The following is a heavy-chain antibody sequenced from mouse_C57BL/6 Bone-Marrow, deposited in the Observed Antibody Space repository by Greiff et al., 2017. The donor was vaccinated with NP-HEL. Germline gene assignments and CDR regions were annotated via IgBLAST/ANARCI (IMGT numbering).Heavy chain of an antibody. Sequence: EVKLVESGGGLVQSGRSLRLSCATSGFTFSDFYMEWVRQAPGKGLEWIAASRNKANDYTTEYSASVKGRFIVSRDTTQSILYLQMNALRAEDTAIYYCARDAHDYGFAYWGQGTLVTVSA. CDR1: GFTFSDFY. CDR2: SRNKANDYTT. V-gene: IGHV7-1*01. D-gene: IGHD2-4*01. CDR3: ARDAHDYGFAY. J-gene: IGHJ3*01.